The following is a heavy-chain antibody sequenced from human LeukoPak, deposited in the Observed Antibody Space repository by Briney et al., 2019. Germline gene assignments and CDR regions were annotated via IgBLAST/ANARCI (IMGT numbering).Heavy chain of an antibody. Sequence: PSETLSLTCTVSGGSISSSRYYWGGIRQPPGKGLEWIGEINHSGSTNYNPSLKSRVTISVDTSKNQFSLKLSSVTAADTAVYYCASIVPAAIPYWGQGTLVTVSS. D-gene: IGHD2-2*01. CDR2: INHSGST. J-gene: IGHJ4*02. CDR3: ASIVPAAIPY. V-gene: IGHV4-39*07. CDR1: GGSISSSRYY.